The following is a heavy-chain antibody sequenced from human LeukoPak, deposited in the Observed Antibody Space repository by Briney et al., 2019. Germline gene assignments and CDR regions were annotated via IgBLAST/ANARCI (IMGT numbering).Heavy chain of an antibody. D-gene: IGHD6-19*01. CDR2: IHYNWNT. V-gene: IGHV4-59*01. CDR3: ARNLKQWLDPYDAFDI. Sequence: SETLSLTCTVSGGSISSYYWGWVRQPPGKGVGRIGYIHYNWNTNYNPSLKSRVTISVDTSKKQFSLKLSSVTAADTAVYYCARNLKQWLDPYDAFDIWGQGTMVTVSS. CDR1: GGSISSYY. J-gene: IGHJ3*02.